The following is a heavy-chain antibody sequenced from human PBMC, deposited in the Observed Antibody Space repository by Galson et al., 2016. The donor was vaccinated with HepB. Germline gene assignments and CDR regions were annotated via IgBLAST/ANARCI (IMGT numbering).Heavy chain of an antibody. J-gene: IGHJ4*02. Sequence: SLRLSCAASGFTFSRFAMNWVRQAPGKGLEWVAGITYDGNNEYYADSVKGRFTISRDHAMKTRYLEMNSLRAEDTAVYYCAREVGEWLRSVAEDYWGQRTLVTVSS. CDR1: GFTFSRFA. D-gene: IGHD5-12*01. V-gene: IGHV3-30-3*01. CDR2: ITYDGNNE. CDR3: AREVGEWLRSVAEDY.